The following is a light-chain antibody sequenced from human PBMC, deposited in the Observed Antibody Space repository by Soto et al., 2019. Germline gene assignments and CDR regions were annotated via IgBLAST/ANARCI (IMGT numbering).Light chain of an antibody. CDR2: EVS. V-gene: IGLV2-14*01. Sequence: QSALTQPASVSGSPGQSITISCTGTSSDVGGYNYVSWYQQHPGKAPKVMIYEVSNRPSGVSDRFSGSKSGNTASLTISGLQVEDEADYYCSSFTSSGTRVFGTGTKHTVL. J-gene: IGLJ1*01. CDR3: SSFTSSGTRV. CDR1: SSDVGGYNY.